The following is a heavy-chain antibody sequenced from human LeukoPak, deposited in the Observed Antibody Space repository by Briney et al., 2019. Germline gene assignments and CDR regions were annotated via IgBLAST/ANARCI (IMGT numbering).Heavy chain of an antibody. Sequence: GGSLRLSCAASGFTFSSYAMHWVRQAPGKGLEWVAAISHDGSNKYHADSVKGRFTISRDNSKNTLYLQMNSLRAEDTAVYYCATGNYYDSRGYYTFGHWGQGTLVTVSS. CDR3: ATGNYYDSRGYYTFGH. J-gene: IGHJ1*01. V-gene: IGHV3-30*07. CDR1: GFTFSSYA. D-gene: IGHD3-22*01. CDR2: ISHDGSNK.